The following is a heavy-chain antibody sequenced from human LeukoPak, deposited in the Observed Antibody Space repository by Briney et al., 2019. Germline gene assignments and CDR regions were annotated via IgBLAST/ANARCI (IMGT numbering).Heavy chain of an antibody. CDR1: GGSISSYY. D-gene: IGHD1-26*01. CDR2: IYTSGST. Sequence: SETLPLTCTVSGGSISSYYWSWIRQPPGRGLEWIGYIYTSGSTNYNPSLKSRVTISVDTSKNQFSLKLSSVTAADTAVYYCARLDSGSLTYYCYYYMDVWGKGTTVTVSS. J-gene: IGHJ6*03. CDR3: ARLDSGSLTYYCYYYMDV. V-gene: IGHV4-4*09.